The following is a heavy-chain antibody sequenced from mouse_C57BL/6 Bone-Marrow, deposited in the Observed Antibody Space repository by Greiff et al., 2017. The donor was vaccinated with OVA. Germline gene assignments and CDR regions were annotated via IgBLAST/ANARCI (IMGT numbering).Heavy chain of an antibody. CDR2: ISDGGSYT. Sequence: EVQVVESGGGLVKPGGSLKLSCAASGFTFSSYAMSWVRQTPEKRLEWVATISDGGSYTYYPDNVKGRFTISRDNAKNNLYLQMSHLKSEDTAMYYCARDIITTVVAGDFDYWGQGTTLTVSS. J-gene: IGHJ2*01. CDR3: ARDIITTVVAGDFDY. D-gene: IGHD1-1*01. V-gene: IGHV5-4*01. CDR1: GFTFSSYA.